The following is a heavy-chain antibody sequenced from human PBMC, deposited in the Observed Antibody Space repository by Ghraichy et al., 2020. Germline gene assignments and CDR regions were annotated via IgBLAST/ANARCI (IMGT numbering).Heavy chain of an antibody. D-gene: IGHD1-1*01. CDR1: GFTFRSNY. V-gene: IGHV3-66*01. J-gene: IGHJ5*02. CDR2: IYSGGST. CDR3: ANGRSLFDP. Sequence: GGSLRLSCAASGFTFRSNYMTWVRQAPGKGLEWVSVIYSGGSTYYADSVKGRFTISRDNSNNTLYLQMNSLRAEDTAVYYCANGRSLFDPWGQGTLVTVSS.